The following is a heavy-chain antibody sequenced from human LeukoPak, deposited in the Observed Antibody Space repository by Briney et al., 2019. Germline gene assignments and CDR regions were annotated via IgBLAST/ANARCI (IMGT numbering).Heavy chain of an antibody. CDR2: IIPIFGTA. Sequence: GASVKVSCKASGGTFSSYAISWVRQAPGQGLEWMGRIIPIFGTANYAQKFRGRVTITTDESTSTAYMELSSLRSEDTAVYYCARDRRMEVGATDGNDYWGQGTLVTVSS. J-gene: IGHJ4*02. D-gene: IGHD1-26*01. CDR1: GGTFSSYA. V-gene: IGHV1-69*05. CDR3: ARDRRMEVGATDGNDY.